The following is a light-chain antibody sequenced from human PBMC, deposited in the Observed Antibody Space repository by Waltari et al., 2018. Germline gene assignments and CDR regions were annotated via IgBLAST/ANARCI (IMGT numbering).Light chain of an antibody. CDR3: QQGDSIPPQFT. CDR2: AAS. J-gene: IGKJ3*01. Sequence: DIQMAQSPSSLSASVGDRVNITCRASQSIDSYINWYQQKPGKAPKLLIYAASTLQSGVPSRFSGSRSGTDFTLTISSLQPEDFATYYCQQGDSIPPQFTFGPVTKVDIK. V-gene: IGKV1-39*01. CDR1: QSIDSY.